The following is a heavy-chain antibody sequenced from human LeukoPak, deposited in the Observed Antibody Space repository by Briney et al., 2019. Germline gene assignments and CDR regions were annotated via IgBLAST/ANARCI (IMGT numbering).Heavy chain of an antibody. D-gene: IGHD3-10*01. CDR1: GFTFSSYT. J-gene: IGHJ4*02. CDR3: ARVGEITMVRGAFDY. V-gene: IGHV3-30*04. CDR2: ISYDGSNK. Sequence: PGGSLRLSCAASGFTFSSYTMHWVRQAPGKGLEWVAVISYDGSNKYYADSVKGRFTISRDNSKNTLYLQMNSLRVEDTAVYYCARVGEITMVRGAFDYWGQGTLVTVSS.